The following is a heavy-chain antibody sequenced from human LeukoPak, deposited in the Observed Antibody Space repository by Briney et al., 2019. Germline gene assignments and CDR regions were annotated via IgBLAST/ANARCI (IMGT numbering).Heavy chain of an antibody. D-gene: IGHD3-10*01. CDR1: GGSISSYY. J-gene: IGHJ4*02. CDR2: IYYSGST. CDR3: ARGFPYGSGSYLFDY. Sequence: SETLSLTCTVSGGSISSYYWSWIRQPPGKGLEWIGYIYYSGSTNYNPSLKSRVTISVDTSKNQFSLKLSSVTAADTAVYYCARGFPYGSGSYLFDYWGQGTLVTVSS. V-gene: IGHV4-59*01.